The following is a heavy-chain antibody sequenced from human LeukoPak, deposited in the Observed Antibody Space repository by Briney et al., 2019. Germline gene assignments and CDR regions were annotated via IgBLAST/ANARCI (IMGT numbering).Heavy chain of an antibody. CDR3: ARWFGSGSYYGY. CDR1: GFTFSSYW. J-gene: IGHJ4*02. Sequence: PGGSLRLSCAASGFTFSSYWMSWVRQAPGKGLEWMANIKQDGSEKYYVDSVKGRFTISRDNAKNSLYLQMSSLRAEDTAVYYCARWFGSGSYYGYWGQGTLVTVSS. V-gene: IGHV3-7*05. CDR2: IKQDGSEK. D-gene: IGHD3-10*01.